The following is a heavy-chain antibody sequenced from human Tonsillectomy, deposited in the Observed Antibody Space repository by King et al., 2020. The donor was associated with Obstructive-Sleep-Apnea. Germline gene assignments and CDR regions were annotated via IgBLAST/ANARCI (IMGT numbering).Heavy chain of an antibody. CDR2: ISYDGSNK. Sequence: VQLVESGGGVVQPGRSLRLACAASGFTFSSYAMHWVRQAPGKGLEWVAIISYDGSNKYYADSVKGRFTISRANSKNTRYLQMDSLRAEDTAVYYCARDRVVGATHPYWGQGTLVTVSS. D-gene: IGHD1-26*01. V-gene: IGHV3-30*04. CDR3: ARDRVVGATHPY. CDR1: GFTFSSYA. J-gene: IGHJ4*02.